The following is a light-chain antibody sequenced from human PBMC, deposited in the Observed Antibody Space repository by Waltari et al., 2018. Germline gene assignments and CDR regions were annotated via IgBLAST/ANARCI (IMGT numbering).Light chain of an antibody. CDR3: QQYNSYSWT. J-gene: IGKJ1*01. V-gene: IGKV1-5*01. CDR2: DAS. CDR1: QSIRSW. Sequence: DIQMTQSPSTLSASVGDRVTIPCRASQSIRSWLAWYQQKPGKAPKLLIYDASSLESGVPSRFSGSGSGTEFTLTISSLQPDDFATYYCQQYNSYSWTFGQGTKVEIK.